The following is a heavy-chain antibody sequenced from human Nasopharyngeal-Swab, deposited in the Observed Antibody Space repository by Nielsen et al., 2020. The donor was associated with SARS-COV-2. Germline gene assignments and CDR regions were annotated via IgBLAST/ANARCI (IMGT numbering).Heavy chain of an antibody. CDR1: GFTFSTYA. CDR3: TKVRLDLGWGLIAS. CDR2: ISGIGDTT. J-gene: IGHJ4*02. Sequence: GESLKISCAASGFTFSTYAMSWVRQAPGKATERHSVISGIGDTTYYAASVKGRFNIVTDNSKNELYLQMNSLSVEDTAVYYCTKVRLDLGWGLIASWGQVTLVTVSS. V-gene: IGHV3-23*01. D-gene: IGHD3/OR15-3a*01.